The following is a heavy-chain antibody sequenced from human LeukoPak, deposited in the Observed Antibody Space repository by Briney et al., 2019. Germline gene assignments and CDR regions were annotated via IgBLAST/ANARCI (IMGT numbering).Heavy chain of an antibody. D-gene: IGHD7-27*01. J-gene: IGHJ4*02. CDR3: ARGFRGDNFDY. CDR2: MYHSGST. V-gene: IGHV4-39*07. Sequence: SETLSLTCTVSGGSISSSSYYWGWIRQPPGKGLEWIGTMYHSGSTNYNPSLKSRVTISVDTSKNQFSLKLSSVTAADTAVYFCARGFRGDNFDYWGQGTLVTVSS. CDR1: GGSISSSSYY.